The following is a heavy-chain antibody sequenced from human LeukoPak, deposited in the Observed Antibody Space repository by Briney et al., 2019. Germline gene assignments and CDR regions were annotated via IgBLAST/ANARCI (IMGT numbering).Heavy chain of an antibody. Sequence: PGGSLRLSCAASGFTFSSYWMNWVRQAPGKGLEWVANIKQDGSEKYYADSVKGRFTISRDNAKNSLYLQMNSLRAEDTAVYYCARARLDFWSGPSDYWGQGTLVTVSS. V-gene: IGHV3-7*01. CDR3: ARARLDFWSGPSDY. CDR1: GFTFSSYW. D-gene: IGHD3-3*01. CDR2: IKQDGSEK. J-gene: IGHJ4*02.